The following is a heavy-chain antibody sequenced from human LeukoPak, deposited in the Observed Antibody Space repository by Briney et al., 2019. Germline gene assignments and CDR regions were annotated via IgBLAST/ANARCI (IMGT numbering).Heavy chain of an antibody. J-gene: IGHJ4*02. CDR1: GDSVSSNSVA. CDR2: TYYRSKWYN. Sequence: SQTLALTCAISGDSVSSNSVAWNSIRQSPSRGLEWLGRTYYRSKWYNDYAVSVKSRITINPDASKNQFSLHLNSVTPEDTAVYYCARLRESFTMMENFDYWGQGTLVTVSS. V-gene: IGHV6-1*01. D-gene: IGHD3-22*01. CDR3: ARLRESFTMMENFDY.